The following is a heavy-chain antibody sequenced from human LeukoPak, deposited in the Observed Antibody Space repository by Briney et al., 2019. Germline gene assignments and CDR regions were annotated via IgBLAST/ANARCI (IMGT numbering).Heavy chain of an antibody. D-gene: IGHD2-2*01. V-gene: IGHV3-21*01. CDR2: ISSTGSLI. CDR3: ARERCIGTSCSRGMDV. Sequence: GGSLRLSCAGSGFTFSHYIMNWVRQAPGKGLEWLSSISSTGSLIYYADSVKGRFTVFRDNAKNSAYLQMNSLRAEDTAMYFCARERCIGTSCSRGMDVWGQGTTVTVSS. J-gene: IGHJ6*02. CDR1: GFTFSHYI.